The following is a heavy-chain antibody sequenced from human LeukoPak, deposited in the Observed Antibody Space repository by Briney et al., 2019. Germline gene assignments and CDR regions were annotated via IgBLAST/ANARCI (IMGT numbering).Heavy chain of an antibody. CDR1: GGSFSGYY. Sequence: SETLSLTCAVYGGSFSGYYWNWIRQPPGKGLEWIGETNPGGSTNYNPSLKSRVTISVDTSKNQFSLKLSSVTAADTAVYYCARPKAGYSSTDAFNIWGQGTEVTVSS. V-gene: IGHV4-34*01. D-gene: IGHD6-19*01. CDR2: TNPGGST. J-gene: IGHJ3*02. CDR3: ARPKAGYSSTDAFNI.